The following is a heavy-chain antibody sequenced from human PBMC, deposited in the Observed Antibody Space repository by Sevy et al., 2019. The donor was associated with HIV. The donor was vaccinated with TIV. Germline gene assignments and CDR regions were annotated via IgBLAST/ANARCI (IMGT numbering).Heavy chain of an antibody. Sequence: GGSLRLSCAASDFTFSNAWMNWVRQAPGKGLEWVGRIRSKTDGGTADYPAPVKGRFTISRDDSKNTLYLQMNSLITEDTAVYYCTTISRVSSTWYDYYNGLDVWGQGTTVTVSS. CDR2: IRSKTDGGTA. V-gene: IGHV3-15*07. J-gene: IGHJ6*02. D-gene: IGHD6-13*01. CDR3: TTISRVSSTWYDYYNGLDV. CDR1: DFTFSNAW.